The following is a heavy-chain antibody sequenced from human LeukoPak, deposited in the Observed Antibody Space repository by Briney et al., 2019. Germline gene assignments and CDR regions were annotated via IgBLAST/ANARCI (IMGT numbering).Heavy chain of an antibody. CDR2: IYTTGGT. Sequence: SETLSLTCSVSGGSISTYYWSWIRQPAGKGLEWIGRIYTTGGTNYNPSLKSRVTMSVDTSKNQFSLKLTSVTAADTAVYYCARARYDSSGYRFDYWGQGTLVTVSS. CDR3: ARARYDSSGYRFDY. J-gene: IGHJ4*02. D-gene: IGHD3-22*01. CDR1: GGSISTYY. V-gene: IGHV4-4*07.